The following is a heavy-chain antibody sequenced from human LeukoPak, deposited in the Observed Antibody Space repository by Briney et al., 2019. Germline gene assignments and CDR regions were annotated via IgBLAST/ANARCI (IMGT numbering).Heavy chain of an antibody. CDR2: ISGSGDNT. V-gene: IGHV3-23*01. Sequence: GGSLRLSCAASGFTFSSYAMSWVRRAPGKGLEWVSGISGSGDNTYYADSVRGRFTISRDNSKNTLYVQVNSLGTEDTAAYYCAKGSYYDSSGSFYFDYWGQGTLVTVSS. D-gene: IGHD3-22*01. J-gene: IGHJ4*02. CDR1: GFTFSSYA. CDR3: AKGSYYDSSGSFYFDY.